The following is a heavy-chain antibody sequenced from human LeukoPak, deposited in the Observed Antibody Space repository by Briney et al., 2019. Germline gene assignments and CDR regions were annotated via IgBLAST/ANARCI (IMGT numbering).Heavy chain of an antibody. V-gene: IGHV3-53*01. J-gene: IGHJ4*02. CDR3: ATSYDMGWLIGY. CDR1: GFTVSSIH. CDR2: TYTGGNS. Sequence: GGSLRLSCAASGFTVSSIHMVWVRQAPGKGLEWVSVTYTGGNSYYADSVKGRFTISRDNGKSSLYLQMNSLRAEDTALYYCATSYDMGWLIGYWGQGTLVTVSS. D-gene: IGHD3/OR15-3a*01.